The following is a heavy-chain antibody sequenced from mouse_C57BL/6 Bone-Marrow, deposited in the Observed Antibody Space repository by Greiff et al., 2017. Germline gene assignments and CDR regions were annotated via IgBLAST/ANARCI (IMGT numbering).Heavy chain of an antibody. V-gene: IGHV6-6*01. J-gene: IGHJ3*01. CDR3: TRYGSSLWFAY. CDR1: GFTFSDAW. Sequence: EVQVVESGGGLVQPGGSMKLSCAASGFTFSDAWMDWVRQSPEKGLEWVAEIRNKANNHATYYAESVKGRFTISRDDSKSSVYLQMNSLRAEYTGIYYCTRYGSSLWFAYWGQGTLVTVSA. CDR2: IRNKANNHAT. D-gene: IGHD1-1*01.